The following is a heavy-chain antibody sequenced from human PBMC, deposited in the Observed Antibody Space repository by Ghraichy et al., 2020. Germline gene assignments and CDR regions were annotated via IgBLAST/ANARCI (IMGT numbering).Heavy chain of an antibody. J-gene: IGHJ6*02. V-gene: IGHV3-30-3*01. Sequence: TFSGYSMHWVRQAPGKGLEWVAVISYDGSNKYYADSVKGRFTISRDNSKNTLYLQMNSLRAEDTAVYYCARDIKSSSWSYYYYAMDVWGQGTTVTVSS. CDR3: ARDIKSSSWSYYYYAMDV. CDR1: TFSGYS. CDR2: ISYDGSNK. D-gene: IGHD6-13*01.